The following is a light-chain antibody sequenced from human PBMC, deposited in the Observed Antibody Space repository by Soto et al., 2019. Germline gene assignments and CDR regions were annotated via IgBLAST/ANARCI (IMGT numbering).Light chain of an antibody. CDR1: SSDVGHYNL. CDR2: EGY. Sequence: QSALTQPASVSGSPGQSIPISCTGTSSDVGHYNLVSWYQQHPGKAPKLIIYEGYKRPSGVSNRFSGSKSGNTASLTISGLQTEDEADYYCCSYADLILFGGGTKLTVL. J-gene: IGLJ3*02. V-gene: IGLV2-23*01. CDR3: CSYADLIL.